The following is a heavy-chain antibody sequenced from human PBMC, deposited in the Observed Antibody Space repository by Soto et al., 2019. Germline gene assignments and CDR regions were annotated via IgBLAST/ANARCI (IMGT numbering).Heavy chain of an antibody. J-gene: IGHJ4*02. CDR3: AGPCGYSARRDYLDC. CDR2: IDPNSGGT. CDR1: GYTFTANY. D-gene: IGHD5-12*01. Sequence: ASVKVSCKASGYTFTANYVHWVRQAPGQGFEWMGWIDPNSGGTNYAQSFHERVTMARDTSISTAYMELSGLRFDDTAVYYCAGPCGYSARRDYLDCWGKGTRGT. V-gene: IGHV1-2*02.